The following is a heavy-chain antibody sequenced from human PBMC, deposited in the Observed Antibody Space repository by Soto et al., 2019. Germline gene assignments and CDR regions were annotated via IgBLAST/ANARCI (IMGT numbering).Heavy chain of an antibody. Sequence: SETLSLTCTVSGGSISSSSYYWGWIRQPPGKGLEWIGSIYYSGSTYYNPSLKSRVTISVDTSKNQFSLKLSSVTAADTAVYYCARNLVTTLPDFDYWGQGTLVTVSS. J-gene: IGHJ4*02. CDR3: ARNLVTTLPDFDY. CDR1: GGSISSSSYY. V-gene: IGHV4-39*01. D-gene: IGHD4-17*01. CDR2: IYYSGST.